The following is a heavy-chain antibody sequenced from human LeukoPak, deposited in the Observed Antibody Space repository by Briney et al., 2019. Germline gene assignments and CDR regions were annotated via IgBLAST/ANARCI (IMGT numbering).Heavy chain of an antibody. CDR3: ARGSGWDIDY. CDR1: GFTVSSYY. Sequence: GGFLRLSCAASGFTVSSYYMYWVRQAPGKGLEWVSFIYSGGSTYYADSVKGRFTISRDNSKNTLYLQMNSLRAEDTAVYYCARGSGWDIDYWGQGTLVTVSS. D-gene: IGHD6-19*01. V-gene: IGHV3-66*01. J-gene: IGHJ4*02. CDR2: IYSGGST.